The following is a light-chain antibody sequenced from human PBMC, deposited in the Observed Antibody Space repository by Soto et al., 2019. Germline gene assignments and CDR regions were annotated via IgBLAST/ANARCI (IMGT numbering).Light chain of an antibody. V-gene: IGKV1-39*01. J-gene: IGKJ2*01. CDR2: GAS. Sequence: DIQMTQSPSSLSASVGDRVTFTCRASQSISTYLNWYEQKPGKAPNLLIYGASNLQSGVPSRFSGGGSGTDFTLTISSLQPEDFGTYYCQQSYSTPRYTFGQGTKLEIK. CDR3: QQSYSTPRYT. CDR1: QSISTY.